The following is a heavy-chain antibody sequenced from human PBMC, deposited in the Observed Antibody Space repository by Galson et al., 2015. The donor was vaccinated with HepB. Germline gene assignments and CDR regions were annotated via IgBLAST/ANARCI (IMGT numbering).Heavy chain of an antibody. CDR3: ARDYYDSSSDY. CDR2: ININTGKS. CDR1: GYTFTRYA. J-gene: IGHJ4*02. Sequence: SVKVSCKASGYTFTRYAINWVRQAPGQGPEWMGWININTGKSTYAQGFTGRFVFSLDTSVSTAVLQISSLKAEDTAVYYCARDYYDSSSDYWGQGTLVTVSS. V-gene: IGHV7-4-1*02. D-gene: IGHD3-22*01.